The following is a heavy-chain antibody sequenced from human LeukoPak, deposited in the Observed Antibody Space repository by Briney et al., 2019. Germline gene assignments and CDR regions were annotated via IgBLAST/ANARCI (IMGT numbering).Heavy chain of an antibody. J-gene: IGHJ6*03. CDR2: ISSSSSYI. Sequence: GGSLRLSCAASGFTFSSYSMNWVRQAPGKGLEWVSSISSSSSYIYYADSVKGRFTISRDNAKNSLYLQMNSLRAEDTAVYYCARGRRITMVRGVKASDLGYYMDVWGKGTTVTVSS. V-gene: IGHV3-21*01. D-gene: IGHD3-10*01. CDR1: GFTFSSYS. CDR3: ARGRRITMVRGVKASDLGYYMDV.